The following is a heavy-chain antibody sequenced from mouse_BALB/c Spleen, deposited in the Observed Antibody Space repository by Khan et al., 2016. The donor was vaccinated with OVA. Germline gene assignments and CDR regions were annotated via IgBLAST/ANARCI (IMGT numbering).Heavy chain of an antibody. V-gene: IGHV1S41*01. CDR3: ARSHDYGRSRYALDY. CDR1: GYTFTSYW. J-gene: IGHJ4*01. Sequence: DMVKPGASVKLSCEASGYTFTSYWIYWIKQTPGQGLEWIGRIAPGSGSTYYTEMFKGKVTLTVDTSSSTLYSQLSSLSSEDSAVYCCARSHDYGRSRYALDYWGQGTSVTVSS. CDR2: IAPGSGST. D-gene: IGHD1-1*01.